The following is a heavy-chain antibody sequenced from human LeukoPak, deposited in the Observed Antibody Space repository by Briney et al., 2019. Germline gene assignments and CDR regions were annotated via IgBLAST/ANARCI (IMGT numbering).Heavy chain of an antibody. J-gene: IGHJ6*03. V-gene: IGHV4-61*02. CDR1: GGSISSGSHY. Sequence: SETLSLTCTVSGGSISSGSHYWSWVRQPAGKGPEWIGRIYTSGSTNYNPSLKSRVTISVDTSKNQFSLKLSSVTAADTAVYYCARDNPLSFGINGDHMDVWGKGTTVTVSS. D-gene: IGHD3-10*01. CDR2: IYTSGST. CDR3: ARDNPLSFGINGDHMDV.